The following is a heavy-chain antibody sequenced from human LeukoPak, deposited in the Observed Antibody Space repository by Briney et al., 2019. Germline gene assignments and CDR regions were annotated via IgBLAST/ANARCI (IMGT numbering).Heavy chain of an antibody. Sequence: SETLSLTCTVSGGSISSYYWSWIRQAPGKGLEWIGNIYYSGSTNYSPSLKSRVTISVDTSKNQFSLKLGSVTAADTAVYYCARHGTLGSTTYPLDYWGQGTLVTVSS. CDR2: IYYSGST. D-gene: IGHD1-26*01. CDR3: ARHGTLGSTTYPLDY. J-gene: IGHJ4*02. CDR1: GGSISSYY. V-gene: IGHV4-59*08.